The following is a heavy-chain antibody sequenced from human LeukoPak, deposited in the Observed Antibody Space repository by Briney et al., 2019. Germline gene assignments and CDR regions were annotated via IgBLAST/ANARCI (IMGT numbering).Heavy chain of an antibody. D-gene: IGHD2-2*01. J-gene: IGHJ6*02. Sequence: GGSLRLSCAASGFTFSSYAMHWVRQAPGKGLEWVAVISYDGSNKYYADSVKGRFTISRDNSKNTLYLQMNSLRAEDTAVYYCARDRDCSSTGCYLNYYYGMDVWGQGTTVTVSS. CDR3: ARDRDCSSTGCYLNYYYGMDV. V-gene: IGHV3-30-3*01. CDR1: GFTFSSYA. CDR2: ISYDGSNK.